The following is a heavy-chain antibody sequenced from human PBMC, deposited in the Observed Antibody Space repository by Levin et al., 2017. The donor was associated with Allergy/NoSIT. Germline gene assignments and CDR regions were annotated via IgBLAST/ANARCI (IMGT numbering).Heavy chain of an antibody. J-gene: IGHJ4*02. Sequence: GESLKISCAASGFTFSSYAMSWVRQAPGKGLEWVSAISGSGGSTYYADSVKGRFTISRDNSKNTLYLQMNSLRAEDTAVYYCAKDDDYYGSGSYFDYWGQGTLVTVSS. CDR2: ISGSGGST. V-gene: IGHV3-23*01. D-gene: IGHD3-10*01. CDR1: GFTFSSYA. CDR3: AKDDDYYGSGSYFDY.